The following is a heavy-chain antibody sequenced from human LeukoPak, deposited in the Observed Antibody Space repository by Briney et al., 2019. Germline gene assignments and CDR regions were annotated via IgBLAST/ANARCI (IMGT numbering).Heavy chain of an antibody. J-gene: IGHJ4*02. D-gene: IGHD1-26*01. Sequence: GGSLRLSCAVSGFTFSWMSWVRPAPGKGLEWVANIKQDGTRKYYVDSVKGRFTLSRDTAKNSLYLEMNNLRAEDTAIYYCARELTGRSLDYWGQGTLVTVSS. CDR3: ARELTGRSLDY. CDR1: GFTFSW. CDR2: IKQDGTRK. V-gene: IGHV3-7*01.